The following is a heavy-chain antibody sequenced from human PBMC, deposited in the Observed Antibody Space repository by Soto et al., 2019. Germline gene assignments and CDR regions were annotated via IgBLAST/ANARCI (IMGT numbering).Heavy chain of an antibody. J-gene: IGHJ5*02. CDR3: ANVVGVVSPDINWFDP. Sequence: QVQLVQSGAEVKKPGASVKVSCKASGYTFTSYGISWVRQAPGQGLEWMGWISAYNGNTNYAPKLQGRVTMTTDTSTSTAYMELRSLRSDDTAVYYCANVVGVVSPDINWFDPWGQGTLVTVSS. CDR2: ISAYNGNT. CDR1: GYTFTSYG. D-gene: IGHD3-3*01. V-gene: IGHV1-18*01.